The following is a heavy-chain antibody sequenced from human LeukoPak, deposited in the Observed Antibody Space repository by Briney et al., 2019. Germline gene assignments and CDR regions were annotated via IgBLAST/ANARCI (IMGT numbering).Heavy chain of an antibody. CDR2: INSDGSST. V-gene: IGHV3-74*01. J-gene: IGHJ4*02. D-gene: IGHD1-20*01. CDR3: ARESGLRANWKPDFDY. CDR1: GFTFSSYW. Sequence: PGGSLRLSCAASGFTFSSYWMHWVRQAPAKGLVCVSRINSDGSSTSYADSVKGRFTISRDNAKNTLYLQMNSLRAEDTAVYYCARESGLRANWKPDFDYWGQGTLVTVSS.